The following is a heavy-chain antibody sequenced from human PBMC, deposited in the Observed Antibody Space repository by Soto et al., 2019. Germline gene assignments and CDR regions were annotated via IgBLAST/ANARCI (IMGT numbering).Heavy chain of an antibody. CDR2: TYYRSKWYN. J-gene: IGHJ3*02. CDR1: GDSVSSNSAA. V-gene: IGHV6-1*01. D-gene: IGHD1-26*01. CDR3: ARVLLSAALIVGATTIIDAFDI. Sequence: KQSQTLSLTCAISGDSVSSNSAAWNWIRQSPSRGLEWLGRTYYRSKWYNDYAVSVKSRITINPETSKNQFSLQLNSVTPEDTAVYYCARVLLSAALIVGATTIIDAFDIWGQGTMVTVSS.